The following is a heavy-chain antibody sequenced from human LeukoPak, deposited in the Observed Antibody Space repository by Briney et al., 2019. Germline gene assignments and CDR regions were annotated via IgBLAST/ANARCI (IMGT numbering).Heavy chain of an antibody. CDR2: ISWNSGSI. D-gene: IGHD6-19*01. Sequence: PGRSLRLSCAASGFTFDDYAMHWVRQAPGKGLEWVSGISWNSGSIGYADSVKGRFTISRDNAKNSLYLQMNSLRAEDTALYYCAKVPGIAVAGPYYFDYWGQGTLVTLSS. CDR1: GFTFDDYA. J-gene: IGHJ4*02. CDR3: AKVPGIAVAGPYYFDY. V-gene: IGHV3-9*01.